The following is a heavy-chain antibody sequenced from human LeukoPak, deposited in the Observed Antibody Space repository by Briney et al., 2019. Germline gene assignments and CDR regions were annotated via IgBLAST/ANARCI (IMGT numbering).Heavy chain of an antibody. CDR1: GYTFTKYY. CDR2: INPIGGSA. D-gene: IGHD3-16*02. V-gene: IGHV1-46*01. J-gene: IGHJ4*02. CDR3: ARVSGMGELSVEVDY. Sequence: ASVKVSCKASGYTFTKYYIHWVRQAPGQGLEWMGKINPIGGSATYAQKFQGRVTMTRDTTTSTVYMELSSLKYEDTAVFYCARVSGMGELSVEVDYWGQATLVTVSS.